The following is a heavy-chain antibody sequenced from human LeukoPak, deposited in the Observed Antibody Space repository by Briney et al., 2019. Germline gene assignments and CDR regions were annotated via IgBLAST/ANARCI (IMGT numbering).Heavy chain of an antibody. D-gene: IGHD1-1*01. Sequence: ASVKVSCKASGYTFTSYAMHWVRQAPGQRLEWMGWINAGNGNTKYSQKFQGRVTITRDTSASTAYMELSSLRSEDPAVYYCARDHIQPYCYGMDVWGQGTTVTVSS. J-gene: IGHJ6*02. CDR2: INAGNGNT. V-gene: IGHV1-3*01. CDR3: ARDHIQPYCYGMDV. CDR1: GYTFTSYA.